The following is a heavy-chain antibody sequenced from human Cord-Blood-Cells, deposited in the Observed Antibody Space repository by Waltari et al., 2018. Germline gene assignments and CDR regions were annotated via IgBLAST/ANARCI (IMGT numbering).Heavy chain of an antibody. V-gene: IGHV4-34*01. J-gene: IGHJ2*01. CDR2: INHSGST. CDR1: GGSFSGYY. CDR3: ARLRKRSWYFDL. Sequence: QVQLQQWGAGLLKPSATLSPTRPVYGGSFSGYYWSRIRQPPGKGLEWIGEINHSGSTNYNPSLKSRVTISVDTSKNQFSLKLSSVTAADTAVYYCARLRKRSWYFDLWGRGTLVTVSS.